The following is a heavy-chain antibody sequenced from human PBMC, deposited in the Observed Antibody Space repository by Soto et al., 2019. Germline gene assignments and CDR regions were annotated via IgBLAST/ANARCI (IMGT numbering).Heavy chain of an antibody. J-gene: IGHJ4*02. D-gene: IGHD3-22*01. Sequence: TLSLTCTVSGGSISSGGYHWSWIRQHPGKGLEWIGYIYYSGSTYYNPSLKSRVTISVDTSKNQFSLKLSSVTAADTAVYYCARCYYDSSGLKGLDYWGQGTLVTVSS. CDR1: GGSISSGGYH. CDR3: ARCYYDSSGLKGLDY. CDR2: IYYSGST. V-gene: IGHV4-31*03.